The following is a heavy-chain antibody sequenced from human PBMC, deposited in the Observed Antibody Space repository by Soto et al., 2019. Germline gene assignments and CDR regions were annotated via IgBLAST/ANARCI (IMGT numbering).Heavy chain of an antibody. D-gene: IGHD5-18*01. V-gene: IGHV3-11*05. CDR3: ARDRDTYGHGFFDY. J-gene: IGHJ4*02. Sequence: PGGSLRLSCAASGFTLSDFYMTWIRQAPGKGLEWISYISTTSSHTNYADSVKGRFTVSRDNANNSLYLEMNNLRGDDTAVYFCARDRDTYGHGFFDYWGRGA. CDR2: ISTTSSHT. CDR1: GFTLSDFY.